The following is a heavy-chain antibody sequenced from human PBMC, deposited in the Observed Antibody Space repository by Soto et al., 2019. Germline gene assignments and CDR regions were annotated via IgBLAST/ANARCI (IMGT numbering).Heavy chain of an antibody. Sequence: QVQLVQSGAEVKRPGSSVKVSCKASGDTFNFYSINWVRQAPGVGLEWVGRGNPILSMSHYAQRFQGRVTMTADKSKSTAYMELRSLRSEDTAIYYCASSYGSGYRAFDYWGQGALVTVSS. CDR1: GDTFNFYS. CDR3: ASSYGSGYRAFDY. V-gene: IGHV1-69*02. CDR2: GNPILSMS. D-gene: IGHD3-10*01. J-gene: IGHJ4*02.